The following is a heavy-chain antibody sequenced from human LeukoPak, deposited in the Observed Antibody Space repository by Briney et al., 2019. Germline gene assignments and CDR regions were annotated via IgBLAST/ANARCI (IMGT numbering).Heavy chain of an antibody. CDR3: ARSVGTYGSGTYYVY. D-gene: IGHD3-10*01. CDR1: GFTFDDYG. J-gene: IGHJ4*02. CDR2: INWNGVST. V-gene: IGHV3-20*01. Sequence: GGSLRLSCAASGFTFDDYGMSWVRQAPGKGLEWVSGINWNGVSTVYSDSVKGRFTISRDNAKNFLSLHMETLRAEDTALYHCARSVGTYGSGTYYVYWGQGTLVTVSS.